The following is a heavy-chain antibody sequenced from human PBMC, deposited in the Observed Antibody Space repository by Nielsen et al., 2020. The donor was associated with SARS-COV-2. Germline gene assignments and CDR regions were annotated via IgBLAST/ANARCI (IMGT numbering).Heavy chain of an antibody. D-gene: IGHD4-17*01. CDR2: INWNGGST. CDR3: AKISDGDYDNDY. J-gene: IGHJ4*02. CDR1: GFTFDDYG. Sequence: GGSLRLSCAASGFTFDDYGMSWVRQAPGKGLEWVSGINWNGGSTGYADSVKGRFTISRDNAKNSLYLQMNSLRAEDTALYYCAKISDGDYDNDYWGQGTLVTVSS. V-gene: IGHV3-20*04.